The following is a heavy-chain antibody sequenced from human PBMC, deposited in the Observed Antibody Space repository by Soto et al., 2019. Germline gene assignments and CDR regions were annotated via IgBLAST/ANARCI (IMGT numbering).Heavy chain of an antibody. CDR3: ARDRAAMVTFDAFDI. J-gene: IGHJ3*02. Sequence: GGSLRLSCAASGFTFSSYAMHWVRQAPGKGLEYVSRISSDGGSTYYANSVKGRFTISRDNSKNTLYLQMGSLRAEDLAVYFCARDRAAMVTFDAFDIWGQGTMVTVSS. V-gene: IGHV3-64*01. D-gene: IGHD5-18*01. CDR2: ISSDGGST. CDR1: GFTFSSYA.